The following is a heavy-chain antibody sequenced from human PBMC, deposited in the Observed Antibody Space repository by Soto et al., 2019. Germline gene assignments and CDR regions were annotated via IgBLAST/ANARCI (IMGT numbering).Heavy chain of an antibody. V-gene: IGHV3-15*01. CDR2: IKSKTDGGTT. J-gene: IGHJ4*02. CDR3: TTDQLDYDFWSGYY. Sequence: EVQLVESGGGLVKPGGSLRLSCAASGFTFSNAWMSWVRQAPGKGLEWVGRIKSKTDGGTTDYAAPVKGRFSISRDDSNNTLYLQMNSLKTEDSAVYYCTTDQLDYDFWSGYYWGQGTLVTVSS. CDR1: GFTFSNAW. D-gene: IGHD3-3*01.